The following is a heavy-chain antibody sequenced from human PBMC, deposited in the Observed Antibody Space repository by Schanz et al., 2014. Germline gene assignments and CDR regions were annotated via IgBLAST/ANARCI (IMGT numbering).Heavy chain of an antibody. Sequence: QVQLQESGPGLVKPSGTLSLTCAVSGGFISSINWWIWVRQSPGTGLEWIGEINNSGSTNYNPSLKSRVTISLDKSKSQFSLTLNAVTAADTAVYYCARDERDLPRSRFVFWGQGTLVTVSS. D-gene: IGHD2-2*01. CDR2: INNSGST. CDR3: ARDERDLPRSRFVF. J-gene: IGHJ4*02. CDR1: GGFISSINW. V-gene: IGHV4-4*02.